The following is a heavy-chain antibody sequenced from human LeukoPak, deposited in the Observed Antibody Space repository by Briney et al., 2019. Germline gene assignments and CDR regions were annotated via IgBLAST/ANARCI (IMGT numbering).Heavy chain of an antibody. V-gene: IGHV3-23*01. J-gene: IGHJ2*01. CDR1: GFTFSRSA. Sequence: PGGSLRLSCATSGFTFSRSAMSWVRQAPGKGLEWLAAISGDGDSTYYADSVRGRFTISRDNSENTVYLQMNSLRADETAVYYCARDFWDDFEYFDLWGRGTLVTVSS. D-gene: IGHD3-3*01. CDR3: ARDFWDDFEYFDL. CDR2: ISGDGDST.